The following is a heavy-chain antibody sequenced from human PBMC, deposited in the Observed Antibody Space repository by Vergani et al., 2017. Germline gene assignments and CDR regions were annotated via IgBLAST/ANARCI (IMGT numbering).Heavy chain of an antibody. J-gene: IGHJ6*02. D-gene: IGHD2-15*01. CDR2: MNPNSGNT. V-gene: IGHV1-8*03. Sequence: QVQVVQSGAEVKKSGASVKVSCKTSGYTFTSYDINWVRQATGQGLEWMGWMNPNSGNTGYAQKFQGRVTITRNTSISTAYMELSSLRSEDTAVYYCAXSSLGYCSGGSCYYPYYYYGMDVWGQGTTVTVSS. CDR1: GYTFTSYD. CDR3: AXSSLGYCSGGSCYYPYYYYGMDV.